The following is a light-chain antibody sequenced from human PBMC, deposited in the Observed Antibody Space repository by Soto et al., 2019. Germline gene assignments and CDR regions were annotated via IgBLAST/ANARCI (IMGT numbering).Light chain of an antibody. V-gene: IGKV1-5*03. CDR1: QSISNW. Sequence: DIQITQSPSTLSASVGDSVTITCRASQSISNWLAWYQQKSGKAPKLLIYRASTFETGVPSRFSGSGSGTEFTLTISSLQPDDFATYYCQQYDTYPWTFGQGTKVEAK. J-gene: IGKJ1*01. CDR3: QQYDTYPWT. CDR2: RAS.